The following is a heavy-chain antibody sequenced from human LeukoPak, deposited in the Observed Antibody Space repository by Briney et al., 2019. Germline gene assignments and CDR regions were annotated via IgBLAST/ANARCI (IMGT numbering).Heavy chain of an antibody. V-gene: IGHV3-23*01. Sequence: GGSLRLSCAASGFTFSSYTMSWVRQAPGKGLEWVSAISGSGGSTYYADSVKGRFTISRDNSKNTLYLQMNSPRAEDTAVYYCAKDYPHYYDILTGYYWYYYYFGMDVWGQGTTVTVSS. D-gene: IGHD3-9*01. CDR1: GFTFSSYT. CDR2: ISGSGGST. J-gene: IGHJ6*02. CDR3: AKDYPHYYDILTGYYWYYYYFGMDV.